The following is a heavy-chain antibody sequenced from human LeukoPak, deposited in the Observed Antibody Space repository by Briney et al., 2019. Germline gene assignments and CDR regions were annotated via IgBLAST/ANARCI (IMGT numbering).Heavy chain of an antibody. D-gene: IGHD2-21*02. V-gene: IGHV4-4*07. CDR3: AREHPTAIAADY. Sequence: SETLSLTCTVSGGSISSYYWSWIRQPAGKGLEWIGRIYTSGSTNYNPSLKRRLTMSIATSMNQFSLKLTSVTAADTAIYYCAREHPTAIAADYWGQGILVTVSS. CDR1: GGSISSYY. J-gene: IGHJ4*02. CDR2: IYTSGST.